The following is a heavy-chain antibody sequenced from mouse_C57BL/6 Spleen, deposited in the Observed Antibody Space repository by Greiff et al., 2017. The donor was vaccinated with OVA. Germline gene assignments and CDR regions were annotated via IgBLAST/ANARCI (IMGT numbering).Heavy chain of an antibody. D-gene: IGHD1-1*01. CDR3: ARESLITTVEGDFDY. J-gene: IGHJ2*01. CDR1: GYSFTDYN. V-gene: IGHV1-39*01. Sequence: VQLKQSGPELVKPGASVKISCKASGYSFTDYNMNWVKQSNGKSLEWIGVINPNYGTTSYNQKFKGKATLTVDQSSSTAYMQLNSLTSEDSAVYYCARESLITTVEGDFDYWGQGTTLTVSS. CDR2: INPNYGTT.